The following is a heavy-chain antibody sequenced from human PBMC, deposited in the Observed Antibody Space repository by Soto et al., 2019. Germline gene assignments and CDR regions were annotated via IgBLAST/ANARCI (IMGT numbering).Heavy chain of an antibody. Sequence: QVQLQESGPGLVKPSETLSLTCSVSGASISSYYWSWIRQPPGKGLEWIGYIYYRGSTNYNPSLKTRDTISVDTSKNQVSLKLTSVAAADTAVYYCETAVPNDYVPNCYPMDVGGRGTTFTVSS. J-gene: IGHJ6*03. D-gene: IGHD4-17*01. CDR2: IYYRGST. V-gene: IGHV4-59*01. CDR3: ETAVPNDYVPNCYPMDV. CDR1: GASISSYY.